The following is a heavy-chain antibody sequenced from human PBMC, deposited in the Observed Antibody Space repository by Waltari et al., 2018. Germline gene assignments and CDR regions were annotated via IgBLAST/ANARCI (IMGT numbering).Heavy chain of an antibody. CDR3: ARDRSRGLYFDS. J-gene: IGHJ4*02. D-gene: IGHD2-2*01. CDR2: VHRSGKT. Sequence: QLQFQESGPGLVKPSGTLSITGDVSGGSRSSPDWLRWVRQSPGKGLEWIGQVHRSGKTYYNPSFASRVTVSLDTSTDKFSLKVTSATAADTAVYYCARDRSRGLYFDSWGQGTLVTVSP. V-gene: IGHV4-4*02. CDR1: GGSRSSPDW.